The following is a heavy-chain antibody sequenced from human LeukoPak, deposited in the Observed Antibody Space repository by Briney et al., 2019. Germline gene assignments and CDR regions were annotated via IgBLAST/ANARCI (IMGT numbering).Heavy chain of an antibody. V-gene: IGHV1-18*01. Sequence: ASVKVSCKASGYTFTSYGITWVRQAPGQGLEWMGWISGYNGSTNYAQKLQGRVTMTTDTSTSTAYMELRSLRSDDTAVYYCARVAYRGNYFDYWGQGTLVTISS. D-gene: IGHD4-23*01. J-gene: IGHJ4*02. CDR3: ARVAYRGNYFDY. CDR1: GYTFTSYG. CDR2: ISGYNGST.